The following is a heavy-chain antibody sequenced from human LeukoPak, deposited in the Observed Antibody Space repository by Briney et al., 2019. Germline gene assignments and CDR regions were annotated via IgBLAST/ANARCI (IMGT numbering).Heavy chain of an antibody. CDR3: ARSRERNRFGELGY. V-gene: IGHV4-38-2*01. CDR1: GYSISSGYY. D-gene: IGHD3-10*01. CDR2: IYHSGGT. J-gene: IGHJ4*02. Sequence: SETLSLTCAVSGYSISSGYYWDWIRQPPGKGLEWIGSIYHSGGTYYNPSLKGRVTISVDTSKNQFSLNLSSVTAADTAVYYCARSRERNRFGELGYWGQGTLVTVSS.